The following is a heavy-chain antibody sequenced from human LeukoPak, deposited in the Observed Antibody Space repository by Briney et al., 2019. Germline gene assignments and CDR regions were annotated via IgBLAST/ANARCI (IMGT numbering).Heavy chain of an antibody. CDR1: GYTLTELS. CDR2: FDPGDCEM. D-gene: IGHD2-15*01. CDR3: ATVPVATVAYCSGGGCYSEEVLGWFDP. Sequence: ASVKVSCKVSGYTLTELSIHWVRQSPGKGLEWMGVFDPGDCEMIHAHNFHGRVSLSEDTYTDTAYMELSSLRSEDTAVYYCATVPVATVAYCSGGGCYSEEVLGWFDPWGQGTLVTVSS. V-gene: IGHV1-24*01. J-gene: IGHJ5*02.